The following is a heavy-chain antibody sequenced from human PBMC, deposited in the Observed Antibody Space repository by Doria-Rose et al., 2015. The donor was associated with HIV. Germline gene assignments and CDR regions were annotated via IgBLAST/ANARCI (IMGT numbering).Heavy chain of an antibody. CDR2: TYYTGTS. V-gene: IGHV4-31*03. CDR1: GASVSSRGYY. J-gene: IGHJ4*02. Sequence: VQLVESGTVLVKPSETLSLTCSVSGASVSSRGYYWNWIRQVPGKGLESLGYTYYTGTSDYSPSLKSRLNMAVDTSKNQFSLKLSFVTVADTAVYYCARMGSYRELDDGGQGALVIVSA. CDR3: ARMGSYRELDD. D-gene: IGHD3-3*01.